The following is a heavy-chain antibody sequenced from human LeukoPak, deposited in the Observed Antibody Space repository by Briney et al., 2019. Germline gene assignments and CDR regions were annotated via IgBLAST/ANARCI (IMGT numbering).Heavy chain of an antibody. V-gene: IGHV3-43*01. CDR1: RFTFVDYT. CDR3: TNDIEGLGSGHYAFGN. J-gene: IGHJ3*02. D-gene: IGHD3-10*01. CDR2: FSLDGGII. Sequence: TGGSLRLSCAASRFTFVDYTMHWVRQAPGKGLEWVALFSLDGGIIHFAEYVRGRFTMSRDNSKNSLYLQLNSLTIEDTALYYSTNDIEGLGSGHYAFGNWGQGTMVTVSS.